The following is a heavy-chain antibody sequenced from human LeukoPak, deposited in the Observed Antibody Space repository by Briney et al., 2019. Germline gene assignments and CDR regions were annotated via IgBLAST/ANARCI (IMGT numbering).Heavy chain of an antibody. Sequence: SETLSLTCAVYGGSFSGYFWSWIRQPPGKGLEWIGEINHSGRTNYNPSLKNRVTISEDTSKKQISLKLTSVTAADTAVYYCARGGYPFDYWGQGTLVTVAT. CDR3: ARGGYPFDY. CDR1: GGSFSGYF. J-gene: IGHJ4*02. V-gene: IGHV4-34*01. CDR2: INHSGRT. D-gene: IGHD1-1*01.